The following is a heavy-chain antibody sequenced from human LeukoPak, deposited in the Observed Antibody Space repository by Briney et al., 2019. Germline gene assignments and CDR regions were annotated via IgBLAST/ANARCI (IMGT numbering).Heavy chain of an antibody. D-gene: IGHD3-10*01. CDR1: GGTFSSYA. CDR3: ARDGVLLKGYYYGWGSQANWFDP. Sequence: SVKVSCKASGGTFSSYAISWVRQAPGQGLEWMGRIIPILGIANYAQKFQGRVTITADKSTSTAYMELSSLRSEDTAVYYCARDGVLLKGYYYGWGSQANWFDPWAREPWSPSPQ. V-gene: IGHV1-69*04. J-gene: IGHJ5*02. CDR2: IIPILGIA.